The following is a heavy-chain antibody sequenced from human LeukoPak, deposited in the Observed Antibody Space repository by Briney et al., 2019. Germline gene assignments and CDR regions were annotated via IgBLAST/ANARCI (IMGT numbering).Heavy chain of an antibody. CDR2: SRNRAKSYTT. J-gene: IGHJ4*02. CDR3: SRDATGDH. V-gene: IGHV3-72*01. Sequence: GGSLRLSCGASGFTFSSYSMNWVRQAPGKGLEWVGRSRNRAKSYTTDYAASVKGRFTISRDDSKSTLYLQMNSLETEDTAVYYCSRDATGDHWGQGTLVSVSS. CDR1: GFTFSSYS.